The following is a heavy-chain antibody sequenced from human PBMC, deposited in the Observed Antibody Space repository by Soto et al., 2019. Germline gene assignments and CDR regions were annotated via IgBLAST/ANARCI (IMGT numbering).Heavy chain of an antibody. D-gene: IGHD3-22*01. V-gene: IGHV3-23*01. CDR1: GFTFSSYA. J-gene: IGHJ4*02. CDR3: AKVRYYYDSSGYYGFDF. Sequence: LSCAASGFTFSSYAMSLVRQAPGKGLEWVAAIRGSGGTTYYADSVKGRFTISRDNSKNTLYLQMNSLRAEDTAVYYCAKVRYYYDSSGYYGFDFWGQGTLVTVSS. CDR2: IRGSGGTT.